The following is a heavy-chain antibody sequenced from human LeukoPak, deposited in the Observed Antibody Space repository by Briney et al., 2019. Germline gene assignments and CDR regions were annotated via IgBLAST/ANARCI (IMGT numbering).Heavy chain of an antibody. CDR3: VRGSKIRGVIPEGEFDY. V-gene: IGHV3-30*03. D-gene: IGHD3-10*01. J-gene: IGHJ4*02. CDR1: AFTFSDFA. Sequence: GGSLRLSCAASAFTFSDFAMHWVRQAPGKGLQWVAVISYDGKKNYYADSVKGRFTLTRDDSANTLSLQMNSLRAEDTAVYYCVRGSKIRGVIPEGEFDYWGQGTLVTVSS. CDR2: ISYDGKKN.